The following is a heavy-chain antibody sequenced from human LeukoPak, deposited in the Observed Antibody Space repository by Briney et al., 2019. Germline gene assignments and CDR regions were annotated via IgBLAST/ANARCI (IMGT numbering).Heavy chain of an antibody. V-gene: IGHV5-51*01. Sequence: GESLKVSCKGSGYSFTYWIGWVRQMPGKGLEWMGIIYSGDSHTKYSPSFQGRVTISVDKSITTAYLQWSSLEASDTAMYYCASARHGDYVWDYWGQGTLVTVSS. J-gene: IGHJ4*02. D-gene: IGHD3-16*01. CDR2: IYSGDSHT. CDR1: GYSFTYW. CDR3: ASARHGDYVWDY.